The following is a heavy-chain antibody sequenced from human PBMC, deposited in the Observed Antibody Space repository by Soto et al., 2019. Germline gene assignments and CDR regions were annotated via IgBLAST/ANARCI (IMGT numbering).Heavy chain of an antibody. V-gene: IGHV3-33*01. J-gene: IGHJ3*02. CDR3: ARGVAAAAYDAFDI. Sequence: PGGSLRLSCAASGFTFSSYGMHWVRQAPGKGLEWVAVIWYDGSNKYYADSVKGRFTISRDNSKNTLYLQMNSLRAEDTAVYYCARGVAAAAYDAFDIWGQGTMVTVSS. D-gene: IGHD6-13*01. CDR2: IWYDGSNK. CDR1: GFTFSSYG.